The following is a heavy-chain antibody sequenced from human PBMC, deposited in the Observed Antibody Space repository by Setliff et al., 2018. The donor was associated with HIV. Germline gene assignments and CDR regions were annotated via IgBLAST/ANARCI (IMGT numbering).Heavy chain of an antibody. J-gene: IGHJ4*02. V-gene: IGHV3-23*01. CDR2: ISGAGATT. D-gene: IGHD3-10*02. Sequence: GGSLRLSCAASGFTFSYYGMHWVRQAPGKGLEWVAGISGAGATTYYADSVKGRFTIPRDNSKNTLYLQMSSLRVEDTAVYYCVKVSRGTVVRGVILVGYFDYWGQGTLVTVSS. CDR3: VKVSRGTVVRGVILVGYFDY. CDR1: GFTFSYYG.